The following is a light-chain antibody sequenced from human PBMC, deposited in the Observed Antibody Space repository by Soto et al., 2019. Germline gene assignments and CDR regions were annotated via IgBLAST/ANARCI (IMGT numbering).Light chain of an antibody. Sequence: QSVLTQPASVSGSPGQSITNSCTGTSSDVGGYNYVSWYQQHPGKAPKLMIYDVSNRPSGVSNRFSGSKSGNTASLTISVLQAEDEADYYCSSYTSSSTYVFGTGTKVTVL. J-gene: IGLJ1*01. CDR1: SSDVGGYNY. CDR2: DVS. CDR3: SSYTSSSTYV. V-gene: IGLV2-14*01.